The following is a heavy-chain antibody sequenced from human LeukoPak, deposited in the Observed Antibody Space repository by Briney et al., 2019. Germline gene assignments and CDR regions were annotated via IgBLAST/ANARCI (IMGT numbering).Heavy chain of an antibody. CDR3: AREGYCGGDCYSLYYYYYGMDV. CDR2: MNPNGGNT. CDR1: GYTFTSYD. Sequence: ASVKVSCKASGYTFTSYDINWVRQATGQGLEWMGWMNPNGGNTGYAQKFQGRVTMTRNTSISTAYMELSSLRSEDTAVYYCAREGYCGGDCYSLYYYYYGMDVWGQGTTVTVSS. J-gene: IGHJ6*02. V-gene: IGHV1-8*01. D-gene: IGHD2-21*02.